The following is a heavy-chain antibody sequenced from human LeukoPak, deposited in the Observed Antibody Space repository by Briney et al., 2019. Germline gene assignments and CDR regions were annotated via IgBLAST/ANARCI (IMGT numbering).Heavy chain of an antibody. CDR2: INPSGGAP. CDR1: GYTFTSYF. CDR3: ARVRDYGDYNDAFDN. Sequence: GASVKVSCKASGYTFTSYFIHWVRQAPGQGLEWMGIINPSGGAPRNVQKFQGRVTMTRDTSTSTIYMELSSLRSEDTAVYYCARVRDYGDYNDAFDNWGQGTMVSVSS. J-gene: IGHJ3*02. V-gene: IGHV1-46*01. D-gene: IGHD4-17*01.